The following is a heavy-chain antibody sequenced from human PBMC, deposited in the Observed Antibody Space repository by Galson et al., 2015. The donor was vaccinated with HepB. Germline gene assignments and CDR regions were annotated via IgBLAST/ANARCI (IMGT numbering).Heavy chain of an antibody. CDR1: GYTFTSYG. D-gene: IGHD6-19*01. V-gene: IGHV1-18*01. CDR3: ARDPSIAVAGYRVDGMDV. Sequence: SVKVSCKASGYTFTSYGISWVRQAPGQGLEWMGWISAYNGNTNYAQKLQGRVTMTTDTSTSTAYMELRSLRSDDTAVYYCARDPSIAVAGYRVDGMDVWGQGTTVTVSS. CDR2: ISAYNGNT. J-gene: IGHJ6*02.